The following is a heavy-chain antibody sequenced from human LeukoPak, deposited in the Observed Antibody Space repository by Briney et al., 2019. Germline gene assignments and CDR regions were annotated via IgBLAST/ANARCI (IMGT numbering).Heavy chain of an antibody. CDR1: GGTFSSYA. CDR2: IGPYNGNT. J-gene: IGHJ4*02. Sequence: ASVKVSCKASGGTFSSYAINWVRQAPGQGLEWMGWIGPYNGNTNYAEKVQGRVTMTTDTSTSTAYMELRSLRSDDTAVYYCARGGAGWYEDYWGQGTLVTVSS. V-gene: IGHV1-18*01. D-gene: IGHD6-19*01. CDR3: ARGGAGWYEDY.